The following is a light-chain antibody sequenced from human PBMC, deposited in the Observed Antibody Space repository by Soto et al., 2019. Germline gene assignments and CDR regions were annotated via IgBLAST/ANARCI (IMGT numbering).Light chain of an antibody. V-gene: IGKV3-20*01. CDR3: QQYANSPRT. CDR1: QSVTSSC. CDR2: GAS. Sequence: EIVFTQSPGTLSLSPGERATLSCRASQSVTSSCLAWYQQKPGQAPRLLIYGASSRATGIPDRFSGSGSGTDFTLTISRLEPEDFAVYYCQQYANSPRTFGQGTKVEIK. J-gene: IGKJ1*01.